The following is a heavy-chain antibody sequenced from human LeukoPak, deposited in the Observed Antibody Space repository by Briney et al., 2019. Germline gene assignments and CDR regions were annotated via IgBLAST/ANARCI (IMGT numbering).Heavy chain of an antibody. CDR3: AKPAISSRGWYYDY. CDR2: ISSSGSYI. D-gene: IGHD6-19*01. V-gene: IGHV3-21*04. Sequence: GGSLRLSCAASGFTFSVYRMNWVRQAPGKGLECVASISSSGSYIYHADSVKGRFTISRDNSKNTLYLQMNSLRAEDTAVYYCAKPAISSRGWYYDYWGQGTLVTVSS. J-gene: IGHJ4*02. CDR1: GFTFSVYR.